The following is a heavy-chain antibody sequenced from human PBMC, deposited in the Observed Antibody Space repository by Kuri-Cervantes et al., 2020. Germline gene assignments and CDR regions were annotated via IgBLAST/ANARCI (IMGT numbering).Heavy chain of an antibody. CDR3: ARVGTLAAAGTLDY. V-gene: IGHV3-21*04. CDR2: ISSSSTYI. D-gene: IGHD6-13*01. Sequence: GGSLRLSCAASGFSFSTYSMCWVRQAPGKGLEWVSSISSSSTYIYYAESVKGRFTVSRDNAENSLYLQMNSLRAEDTAVYYCARVGTLAAAGTLDYWGQGTLVTVSS. CDR1: GFSFSTYS. J-gene: IGHJ4*02.